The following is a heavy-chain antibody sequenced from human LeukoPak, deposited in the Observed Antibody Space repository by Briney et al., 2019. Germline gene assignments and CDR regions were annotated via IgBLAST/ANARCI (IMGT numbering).Heavy chain of an antibody. CDR3: ASRIPYDSSSY. D-gene: IGHD3-22*01. CDR1: GFTFSSYW. J-gene: IGHJ4*01. CDR2: ISSDGSST. Sequence: GGSLRLSCAASGFTFSSYWMHWDRQAPGKGLVWVSRISSDGSSTDYADSVKGRFTISRDNAKNTLYLQMNSLRAEDTAVYYCASRIPYDSSSYWGRGILVTVSS. V-gene: IGHV3-74*01.